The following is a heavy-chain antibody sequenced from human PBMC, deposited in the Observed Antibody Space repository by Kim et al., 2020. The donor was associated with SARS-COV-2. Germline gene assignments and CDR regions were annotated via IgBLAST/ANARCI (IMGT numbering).Heavy chain of an antibody. D-gene: IGHD6-19*01. V-gene: IGHV3-30-3*01. CDR3: ATDLAQWLASRYFFGMDV. CDR2: ISYDGTNK. J-gene: IGHJ6*02. Sequence: GGSLRLSCAASGFTFRNYAMRWVRQAPGKGPEWLSGISYDGTNKYYADSVRGRFTISRDNSKDTLYLHINSLRIDDTDLYYCATDLAQWLASRYFFGMDVWGQGTTVTVSS. CDR1: GFTFRNYA.